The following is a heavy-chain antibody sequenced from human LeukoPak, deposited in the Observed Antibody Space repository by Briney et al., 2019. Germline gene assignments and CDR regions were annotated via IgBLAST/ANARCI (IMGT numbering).Heavy chain of an antibody. Sequence: PGGSLRLSCAASGLTFSSYGMHWVRQAPGKGLEWVSSISSSSSYIYYADSVKGRFTISRDNAKNSLYLQMNSLRAEDTAVYYCARDLSYYDSSGFDYWGQGTLVTVSS. CDR1: GLTFSSYG. V-gene: IGHV3-21*01. D-gene: IGHD3-22*01. CDR3: ARDLSYYDSSGFDY. CDR2: ISSSSSYI. J-gene: IGHJ4*02.